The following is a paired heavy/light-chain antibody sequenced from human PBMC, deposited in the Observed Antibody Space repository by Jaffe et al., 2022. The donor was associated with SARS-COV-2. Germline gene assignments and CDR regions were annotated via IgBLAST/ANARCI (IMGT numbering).Light chain of an antibody. CDR1: QFINNNY. J-gene: IGKJ5*01. V-gene: IGKV3-20*01. CDR2: AAS. Sequence: EIVLTQSPGTLSLSPGETATLSCRASQFINNNYFAWYQQRPGQAPKVLIFAASSRASGVPDRFSGSGSGTDFTLTISRLEPEDFAVYYCQQYSDSPITFGQGTRLDIK. CDR3: QQYSDSPIT.
Heavy chain of an antibody. V-gene: IGHV4-59*12. D-gene: IGHD3-10*01. Sequence: QVQLQESGPGLVKPSETVSLTCTVSGGSISTYFWSWIRQPPGKGLEFIGYMYYNGNRNYNPSLRSGVSISIDKSKNQISLTLSSVTAADTAVYYCARGDYYYGSGSLPWFDPWGQGILVSVSS. CDR1: GGSISTYF. J-gene: IGHJ5*02. CDR3: ARGDYYYGSGSLPWFDP. CDR2: MYYNGNR.